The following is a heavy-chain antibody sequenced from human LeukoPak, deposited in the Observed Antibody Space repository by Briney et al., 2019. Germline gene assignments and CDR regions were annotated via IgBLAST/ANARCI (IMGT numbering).Heavy chain of an antibody. V-gene: IGHV4-34*01. J-gene: IGHJ6*03. Sequence: PSETLSLTCAVYGGSFSGYYWSWIRQPPGKGLEWIGEINHSGSTNYNPSLKSRVTISVDTSKNQFSLKLSSVTAADTAVYYCARHVEYIVVVPAAMPPSYYYYYMDVWGKGTTVTISS. CDR1: GGSFSGYY. CDR3: ARHVEYIVVVPAAMPPSYYYYYMDV. D-gene: IGHD2-2*01. CDR2: INHSGST.